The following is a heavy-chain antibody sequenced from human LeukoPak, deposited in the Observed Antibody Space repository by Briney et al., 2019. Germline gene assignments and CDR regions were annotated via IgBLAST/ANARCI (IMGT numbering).Heavy chain of an antibody. CDR1: GGSISSGGYY. CDR2: IYHSGST. Sequence: SETLSLTCTVSGGSISSGGYYWSWIRQPPGKGLEWIGYIYHSGSTYYNPSLKSRVTISVDRSKNQFSLKLSSVTAADTAVYYCARDGVQYCSSTSCPRGFDYWGQGTLVTVSS. CDR3: ARDGVQYCSSTSCPRGFDY. D-gene: IGHD2-2*01. V-gene: IGHV4-30-2*01. J-gene: IGHJ4*02.